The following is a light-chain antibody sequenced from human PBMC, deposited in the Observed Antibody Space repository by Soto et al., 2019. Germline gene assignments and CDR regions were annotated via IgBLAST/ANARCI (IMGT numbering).Light chain of an antibody. CDR3: QQYNSYPWT. Sequence: DIQMTQSPSSLSASVGDRVTITCRASQSISSYLNWYQQKPGKAPKLLIYKTSSLESGVPSRFSGSRSGTEFTLTIGSLQPDDFATYYCQQYNSYPWTFGQGTKVDIK. CDR1: QSISSY. CDR2: KTS. J-gene: IGKJ1*01. V-gene: IGKV1-5*03.